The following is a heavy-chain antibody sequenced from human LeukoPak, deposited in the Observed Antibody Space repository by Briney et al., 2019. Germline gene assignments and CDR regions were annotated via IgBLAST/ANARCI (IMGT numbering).Heavy chain of an antibody. CDR3: ARHDCTSANCPLDY. J-gene: IGHJ4*02. CDR2: INPDGSQK. CDR1: GFTFYSDW. Sequence: GGSLRLSCAASGFTFYSDWMTWVRQAPGKGLEWVANINPDGSQKYYVDSVKGRFTISRDNAKNSLSLQMNSLRAEDTALYYCARHDCTSANCPLDYWGQGTLVTVSS. V-gene: IGHV3-7*03. D-gene: IGHD2-2*01.